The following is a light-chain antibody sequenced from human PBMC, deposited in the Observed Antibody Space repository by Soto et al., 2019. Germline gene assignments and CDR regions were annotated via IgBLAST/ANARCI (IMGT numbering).Light chain of an antibody. CDR3: QQYGSSPRT. Sequence: EIVLTQSPATLSLSPGERATLSCRASQSVDNYLVWYQQKPGQAPRLLIYDTSNRATGIPARFSGSGSGTDFTLTISSLEPEDFAVYYCQQYGSSPRTFGQGTKVEIK. J-gene: IGKJ1*01. CDR2: DTS. V-gene: IGKV3-11*01. CDR1: QSVDNY.